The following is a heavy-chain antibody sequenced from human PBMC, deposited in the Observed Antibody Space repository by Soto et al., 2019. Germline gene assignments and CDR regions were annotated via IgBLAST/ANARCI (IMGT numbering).Heavy chain of an antibody. CDR3: ARVDGYNYEYGYYFDY. CDR2: IKQDGSEK. CDR1: GFTFSSYW. D-gene: IGHD5-12*01. Sequence: EVQLVESGGGLVQPGGSLRLSCAASGFTFSSYWMSWVRQAPGKGLEWVANIKQDGSEKYYVDSVKGRFTISRDNAKSSLYLQMNSLRAEDTAVYYCARVDGYNYEYGYYFDYWGQGALVTVSS. V-gene: IGHV3-7*01. J-gene: IGHJ4*02.